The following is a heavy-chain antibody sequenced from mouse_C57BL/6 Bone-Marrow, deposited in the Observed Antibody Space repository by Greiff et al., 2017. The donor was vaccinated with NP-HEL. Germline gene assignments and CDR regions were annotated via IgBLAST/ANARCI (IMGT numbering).Heavy chain of an antibody. CDR1: GFTFSSYG. Sequence: EVQLVESGGDLVKPGGSLKLSCAASGFTFSSYGMSWVRQTPDKRLEWVATISSGGSYTYYPDSVKGRFTISRDNAKNTLYLQMSSLKSEDTAMYYCARSYYYGSSYRYYFDYWGQGTTLTVSS. D-gene: IGHD1-1*01. CDR2: ISSGGSYT. J-gene: IGHJ2*01. V-gene: IGHV5-6*01. CDR3: ARSYYYGSSYRYYFDY.